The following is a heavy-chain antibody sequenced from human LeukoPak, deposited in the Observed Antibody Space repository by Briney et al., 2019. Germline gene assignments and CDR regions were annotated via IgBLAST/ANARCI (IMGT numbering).Heavy chain of an antibody. Sequence: GGSLRLSCVVSGSTFSRYFLSWVRQAPGKGLEWVSSINEYSDHTYYTDSVKGRFTIFRDNSKNTLYLQMSSLRAEDTAVYYCARDLTEYYLDHGTFDPWGQGTLVTVSS. CDR2: INEYSDHT. J-gene: IGHJ5*02. V-gene: IGHV3-23*01. D-gene: IGHD2/OR15-2a*01. CDR3: ARDLTEYYLDHGTFDP. CDR1: GSTFSRYF.